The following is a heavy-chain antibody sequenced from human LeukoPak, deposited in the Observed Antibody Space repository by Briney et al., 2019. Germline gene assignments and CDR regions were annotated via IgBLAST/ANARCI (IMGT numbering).Heavy chain of an antibody. D-gene: IGHD1-26*01. Sequence: GGSLRLSCAASEFAFSNYAMQWVRQAPGKGLEWVAVISYDGSNKNYADSVKGRFTISRDNSKNTLYLQMNSLRAEDTAVYYCAKDRSGSYGYWGQGTLVTVSS. CDR3: AKDRSGSYGY. J-gene: IGHJ4*02. CDR2: ISYDGSNK. V-gene: IGHV3-30*04. CDR1: EFAFSNYA.